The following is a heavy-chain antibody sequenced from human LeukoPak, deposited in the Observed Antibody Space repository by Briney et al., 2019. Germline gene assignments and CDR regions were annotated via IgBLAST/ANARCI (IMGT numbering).Heavy chain of an antibody. CDR2: VHLNGRT. CDR3: AREGGFYRPLDY. V-gene: IGHV4-4*02. CDR1: GGSVTSTNW. Sequence: SETLSLTCDVSGGSVTSTNWWTWVRPPPGKGLECIGEVHLNGRTNYNPSLKSRLIMSVDLPENHISLKLTSVTAADTAVYYCAREGGFYRPLDYSGQGTLVTVSS. D-gene: IGHD3-3*01. J-gene: IGHJ4*02.